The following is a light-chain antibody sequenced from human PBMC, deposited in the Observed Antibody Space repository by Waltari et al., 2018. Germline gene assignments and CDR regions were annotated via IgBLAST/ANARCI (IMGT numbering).Light chain of an antibody. V-gene: IGLV2-23*02. CDR1: SSAVGNNNH. J-gene: IGLJ2*01. Sequence: QPALTQPASVSGPPGQSITNSRPCTSSAVGNNNHVCWYQKHPDKVPKLIIYEVSKRPSGVSDRFSGSKSGNTASLTISGLQAEDEADYYCLSYAATVSFGFGGGTKLTVL. CDR3: LSYAATVSFG. CDR2: EVS.